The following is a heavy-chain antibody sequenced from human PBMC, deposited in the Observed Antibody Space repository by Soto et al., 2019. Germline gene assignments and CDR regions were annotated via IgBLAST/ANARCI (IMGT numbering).Heavy chain of an antibody. CDR2: IYYNGNT. D-gene: IGHD2-2*01. J-gene: IGHJ4*02. CDR3: AREDPPSLN. CDR1: GGSISSYY. Sequence: SETLSLTCTVSGGSISSYYWSWIRQPPGKGLEWIGYIYYNGNTNYAQKLQGRVTMTTDTSTSTAYMELRSLISDDTAVYYCAREDPPSLNWGQGTLVTVSS. V-gene: IGHV4-59*01.